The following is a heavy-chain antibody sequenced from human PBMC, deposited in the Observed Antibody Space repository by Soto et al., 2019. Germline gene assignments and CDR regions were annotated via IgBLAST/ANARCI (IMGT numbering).Heavy chain of an antibody. D-gene: IGHD3-3*01. CDR2: LYYSGTT. CDR1: GASISTKS. J-gene: IGHJ4*02. CDR3: ARGLSWSPYFES. Sequence: QVQLQESGPGLVKPSETLSLTCTVSGASISTKSWNWIRQAPGKGLEWIGYLYYSGTTNYNPSLKSRVTISADTSKNQVSLKLTSVTAADTAVYFCARGLSWSPYFESWGQGILVTVSS. V-gene: IGHV4-59*01.